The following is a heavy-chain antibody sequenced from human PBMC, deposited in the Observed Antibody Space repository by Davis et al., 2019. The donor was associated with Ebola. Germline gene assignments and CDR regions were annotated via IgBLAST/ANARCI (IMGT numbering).Heavy chain of an antibody. J-gene: IGHJ5*02. CDR2: ISSSGSTI. CDR1: GFTFSSYE. D-gene: IGHD3-3*01. V-gene: IGHV3-48*03. Sequence: GESLKISCAASGFTFSSYEMNWVRQAPGKGLEWVSYISSSGSTIYYADSVKGRFTISRDNAKNSLYLQMNSLRAEDTAVYYCAKTVLRFLDVNWFDPWGQGTLVTVSS. CDR3: AKTVLRFLDVNWFDP.